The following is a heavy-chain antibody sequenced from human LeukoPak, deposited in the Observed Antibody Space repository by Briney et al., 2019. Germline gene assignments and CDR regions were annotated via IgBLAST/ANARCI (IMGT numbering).Heavy chain of an antibody. CDR1: GGSISSSSYY. CDR2: IYFSGST. CDR3: ARTYYDFWSGYRPDYYYMDV. D-gene: IGHD3-3*01. V-gene: IGHV4-39*01. J-gene: IGHJ6*03. Sequence: SETLSLTCTVSGGSISSSSYYWGWIRQPPGKGLEWIVSIYFSGSTYYNPSPRSRVTISVDTSKNQFSLKLSSVTAADTAVYYCARTYYDFWSGYRPDYYYMDVWGKGTTVTVSS.